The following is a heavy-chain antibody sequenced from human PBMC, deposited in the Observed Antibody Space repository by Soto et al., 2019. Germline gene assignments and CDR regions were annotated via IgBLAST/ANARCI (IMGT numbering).Heavy chain of an antibody. V-gene: IGHV3-30*18. CDR3: AKDGRLLRWSTRPDY. CDR2: ISYDGSNK. Sequence: AGGSLRLSCAASGFTFSSYGMHWVRQAPGKGLEWVAVISYDGSNKYYADSVKGRFTISRDNSKNTLYLQMNSLRAEDTAVYYCAKDGRLLRWSTRPDYWGQGTLVTVSS. CDR1: GFTFSSYG. D-gene: IGHD4-17*01. J-gene: IGHJ4*02.